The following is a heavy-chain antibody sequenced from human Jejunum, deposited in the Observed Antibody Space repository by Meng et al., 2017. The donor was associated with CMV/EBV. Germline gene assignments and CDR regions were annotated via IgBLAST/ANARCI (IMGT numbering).Heavy chain of an antibody. Sequence: EVELVGSGGGLVQLGGSLRLSCVASGFTFSRYWMSWVRQAPGKGLEWVANIKQDGSEKYYVDSVKGRYTISRDNAKNSLYLQMNSLRAEDSAVYSCARDAGAAQIDYWGRGTLVTVSS. CDR1: GFTFSRYW. CDR2: IKQDGSEK. CDR3: ARDAGAAQIDY. D-gene: IGHD6-6*01. J-gene: IGHJ4*02. V-gene: IGHV3-7*04.